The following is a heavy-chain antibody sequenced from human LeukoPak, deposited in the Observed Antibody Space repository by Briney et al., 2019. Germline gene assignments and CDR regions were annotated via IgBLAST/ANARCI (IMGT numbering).Heavy chain of an antibody. D-gene: IGHD3-22*01. J-gene: IGHJ3*02. Sequence: PSETLSLTCTVSGGSISSYYWSWIRQPPGKGLEWIGYIYYSGSTNYNPSLKSRVTISVDTSKNQFSLKLSSVTAADTAVYYCARLTSGLYAFDIWGQGTMVTVSS. CDR1: GGSISSYY. V-gene: IGHV4-59*01. CDR3: ARLTSGLYAFDI. CDR2: IYYSGST.